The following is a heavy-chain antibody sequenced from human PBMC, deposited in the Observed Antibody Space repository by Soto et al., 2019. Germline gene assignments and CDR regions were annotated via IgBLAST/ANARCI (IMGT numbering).Heavy chain of an antibody. CDR3: ARKYDFWSGYYYYYYYYMDV. Sequence: ASVKVSCKASGYTFTSYDINWVRQATGQGLEWMGWMNPNSGNTGYAQKFQGRVTMTGNTSISTAYMELSSLRSEDTAVYYCARKYDFWSGYYYYYYYYMDVWGKGTTVTVSS. J-gene: IGHJ6*03. CDR1: GYTFTSYD. CDR2: MNPNSGNT. V-gene: IGHV1-8*01. D-gene: IGHD3-3*01.